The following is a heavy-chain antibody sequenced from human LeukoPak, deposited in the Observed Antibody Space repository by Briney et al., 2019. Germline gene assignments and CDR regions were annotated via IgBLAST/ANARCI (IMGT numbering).Heavy chain of an antibody. J-gene: IGHJ6*03. Sequence: GGSLRLSCAASGFTFSNYWMHWVRQAPGKGLVWVSRINSDGINTSYADSVKGRFTISRDNARKSLYLQMNSLRAEDTAVYYCAKALKVVAGSGPVDYYYYMDFWGKGTTVTISS. V-gene: IGHV3-74*01. CDR1: GFTFSNYW. D-gene: IGHD6-19*01. CDR3: AKALKVVAGSGPVDYYYYMDF. CDR2: INSDGINT.